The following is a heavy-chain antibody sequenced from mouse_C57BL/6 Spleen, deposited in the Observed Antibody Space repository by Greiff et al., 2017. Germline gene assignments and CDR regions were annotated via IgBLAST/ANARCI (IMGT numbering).Heavy chain of an antibody. CDR1: GFNIKDYY. Sequence: VQLKESGAELVRPGASVKLSCTASGFNIKDYYMHWVKQRPEQGLEWIGRIDPEDGDTEYAPKFQGKATMTADTSSNTAYLQRSSLTSEDTAVYYCTTGLLLRAFAYWGQGTLVTVSA. CDR2: IDPEDGDT. CDR3: TTGLLLRAFAY. J-gene: IGHJ3*01. V-gene: IGHV14-1*01. D-gene: IGHD1-1*01.